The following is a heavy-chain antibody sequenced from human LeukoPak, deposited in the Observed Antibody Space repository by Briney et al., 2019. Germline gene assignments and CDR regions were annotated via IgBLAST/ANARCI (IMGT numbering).Heavy chain of an antibody. Sequence: GGSLRLSCAASGFTFSSYAMSWVRQAPGKGLEWVSAISGSGGSTYYADSVKGRFTISRDNSKNTLHLQMNSLRAEGTAVYYCLCGGDCSDYWGQGTLVTVSS. D-gene: IGHD2-21*02. CDR1: GFTFSSYA. CDR3: LCGGDCSDY. V-gene: IGHV3-23*01. J-gene: IGHJ4*02. CDR2: ISGSGGST.